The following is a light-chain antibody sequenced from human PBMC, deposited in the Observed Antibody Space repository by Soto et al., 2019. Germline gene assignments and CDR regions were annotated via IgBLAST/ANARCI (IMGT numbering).Light chain of an antibody. J-gene: IGLJ2*01. Sequence: QSVLTQPPSASGTPGQRVTISCSTSSSNIGSDPVNWYQQLPGTAPKLLIYSDNQRPSGVPDRFAGSKSGTSASLAISGLQSEDEAEYYCAAWDDSLIVVVFGGGTKLTVL. CDR1: SSNIGSDP. CDR2: SDN. V-gene: IGLV1-44*01. CDR3: AAWDDSLIVVV.